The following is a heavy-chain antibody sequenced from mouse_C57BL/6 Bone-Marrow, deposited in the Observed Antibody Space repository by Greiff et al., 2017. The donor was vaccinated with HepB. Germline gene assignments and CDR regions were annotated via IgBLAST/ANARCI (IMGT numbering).Heavy chain of an antibody. CDR2: IYPGDGDT. CDR1: GYAFSSSW. V-gene: IGHV1-82*01. J-gene: IGHJ2*01. CDR3: ARGNTVVAPLDY. Sequence: QVQLQQSGPELVKPGASVKISCKASGYAFSSSWMNWVKQRPGKGLEWIGRIYPGDGDTNYNGKFKGKATLTADKSSSTAYMQLSSLTSEDSAVYFCARGNTVVAPLDYWGQGTTLTVSS. D-gene: IGHD1-1*01.